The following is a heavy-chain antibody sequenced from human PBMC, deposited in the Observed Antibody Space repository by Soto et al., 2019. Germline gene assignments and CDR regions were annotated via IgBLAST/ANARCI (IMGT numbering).Heavy chain of an antibody. CDR2: INPSGGST. V-gene: IGHV1-46*03. Sequence: ASVKVSCKASGYTFTSYYMHWVRQAPGQGLEWMGIINPSGGSTSYAQKFQGRVTMTRDTSTSTVYMELSSLRSEDTAVYYCARESGYCSGGSCYSNPLDYWGQGTLVTVSS. CDR3: ARESGYCSGGSCYSNPLDY. J-gene: IGHJ4*02. D-gene: IGHD2-15*01. CDR1: GYTFTSYY.